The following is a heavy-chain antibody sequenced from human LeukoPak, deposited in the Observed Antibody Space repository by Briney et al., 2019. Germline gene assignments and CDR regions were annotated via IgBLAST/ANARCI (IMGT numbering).Heavy chain of an antibody. CDR3: AKGASDSSGYYYFDY. CDR2: ISGRGGST. J-gene: IGHJ4*02. Sequence: GGSLRLSCAASGFTFSSYAMNWVRQAPGKGLEWVSVISGRGGSTDYADSVKGRFTISRDNSKNPLYLQMNNLRADDTAVYYCAKGASDSSGYYYFDYWGQGTLVTVSS. CDR1: GFTFSSYA. D-gene: IGHD3-22*01. V-gene: IGHV3-23*01.